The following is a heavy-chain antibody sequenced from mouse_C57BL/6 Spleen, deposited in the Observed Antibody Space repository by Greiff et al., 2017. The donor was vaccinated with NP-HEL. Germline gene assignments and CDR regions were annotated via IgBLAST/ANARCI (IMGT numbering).Heavy chain of an antibody. CDR2: IRSKSNNYAT. CDR1: GFSFNTYA. J-gene: IGHJ4*01. V-gene: IGHV10-1*01. CDR3: VRPLFYGSGAMDY. D-gene: IGHD2-1*01. Sequence: GGGLVQPKGSLKLSCAASGFSFNTYAMNWVRQAPGKGLEWVARIRSKSNNYATYYADSVKDRFTISRDDSESMLYLQMNNLKTEDTAMYYCVRPLFYGSGAMDYWGQGTSVTVSS.